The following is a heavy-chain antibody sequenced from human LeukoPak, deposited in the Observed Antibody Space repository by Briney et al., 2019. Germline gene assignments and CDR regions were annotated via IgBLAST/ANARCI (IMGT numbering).Heavy chain of an antibody. CDR1: GYSISSGYY. Sequence: SETLSLTCAVSGYSISSGYYWGWIRQPPGKGLEWIGEINHSGSTNYNPSLKSRVTISVDTSKNQFSPKLSSVTAADTAVYYCASYTIFGVVNDDYWGQGTLVTVSS. D-gene: IGHD3-3*01. V-gene: IGHV4-38-2*01. CDR2: INHSGST. CDR3: ASYTIFGVVNDDY. J-gene: IGHJ4*02.